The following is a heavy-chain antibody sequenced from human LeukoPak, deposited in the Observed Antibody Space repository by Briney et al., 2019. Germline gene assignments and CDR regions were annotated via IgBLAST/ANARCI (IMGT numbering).Heavy chain of an antibody. J-gene: IGHJ3*02. CDR3: ARGVRQWLAPDAFDN. CDR1: GFTFSSYD. Sequence: GGSLRLSCAASGFTFSSYDLHWVRQATGKGLEWVSAIATAGDTYYPGSVKGRFTISRENAKNSLYLQMNSLRAGDTAVYYCARGVRQWLAPDAFDNWGQGTMVTVSS. D-gene: IGHD6-19*01. V-gene: IGHV3-13*01. CDR2: IATAGDT.